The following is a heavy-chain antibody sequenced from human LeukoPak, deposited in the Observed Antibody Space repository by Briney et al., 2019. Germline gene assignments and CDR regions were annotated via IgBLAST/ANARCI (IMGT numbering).Heavy chain of an antibody. CDR2: IYTSGST. V-gene: IGHV4-4*09. Sequence: SETLSLTCTVSGGSISSYYWSWIRQPPGKGLEWIGYIYTSGSTNYNPSLKSRVTISVDTSKNQLSLKLSPVTAADTVVYYCARRLYSSSSNYFDYWGQGTLVTVSS. J-gene: IGHJ4*02. CDR3: ARRLYSSSSNYFDY. D-gene: IGHD6-6*01. CDR1: GGSISSYY.